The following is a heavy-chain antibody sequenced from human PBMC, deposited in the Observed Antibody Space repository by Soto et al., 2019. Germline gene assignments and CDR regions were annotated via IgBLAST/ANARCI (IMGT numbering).Heavy chain of an antibody. V-gene: IGHV3-74*01. CDR1: GFTFSSYW. CDR3: ARREATDGVLDF. CDR2: INGDGSAT. J-gene: IGHJ4*02. Sequence: GGSLRLSCAASGFTFSSYWMHWVRQAPGKGLVWVSRINGDGSATNYADSVKGRFTISRDNAKNTLHLQMNSLRAEDTALYYCARREATDGVLDFWGQGTLVTVSS. D-gene: IGHD1-26*01.